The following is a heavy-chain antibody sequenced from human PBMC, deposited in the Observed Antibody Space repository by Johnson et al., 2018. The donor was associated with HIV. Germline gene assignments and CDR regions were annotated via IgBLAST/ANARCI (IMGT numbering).Heavy chain of an antibody. V-gene: IGHV3-66*01. J-gene: IGHJ3*02. CDR3: ARACRDGYTCDAFDI. CDR2: IFSGGST. D-gene: IGHD5-24*01. Sequence: VQLVESGGGVVQPGRSLRLSCAASGLTVSSNYMSWVRQAPGKGLEWVSVIFSGGSTYYADSVNGRFTISRDTSKNTLYLQMNSLRAEDTAVYYCARACRDGYTCDAFDIWGQGTMVTVSS. CDR1: GLTVSSNY.